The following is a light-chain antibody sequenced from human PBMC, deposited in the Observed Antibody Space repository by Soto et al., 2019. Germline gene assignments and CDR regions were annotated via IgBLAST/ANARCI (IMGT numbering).Light chain of an antibody. Sequence: SYELTQPPSVSVSPGQTASITCSGDKLGDKFASWYQQKPGQSPVLVIYQDVKQPSGIPERFSGSNSGNTATLTISGTQAMDEADYYCQAWDSSNVVFGGGTQLTVL. CDR1: KLGDKF. J-gene: IGLJ2*01. V-gene: IGLV3-1*01. CDR2: QDV. CDR3: QAWDSSNVV.